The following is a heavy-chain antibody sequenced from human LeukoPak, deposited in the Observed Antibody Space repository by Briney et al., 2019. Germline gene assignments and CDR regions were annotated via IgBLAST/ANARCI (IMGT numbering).Heavy chain of an antibody. Sequence: GGSLTLSCAASGFTVSTNYMNWVRQAPGKGLEWVSILYSGSDTYYSASVKGRFTISRDDSRNTLFLHMSSLKAEDTAIYYCARVGDHFHWFLDLWGRGTLVGVSS. J-gene: IGHJ2*01. CDR3: ARVGDHFHWFLDL. D-gene: IGHD2-21*01. V-gene: IGHV3-53*01. CDR2: LYSGSDT. CDR1: GFTVSTNY.